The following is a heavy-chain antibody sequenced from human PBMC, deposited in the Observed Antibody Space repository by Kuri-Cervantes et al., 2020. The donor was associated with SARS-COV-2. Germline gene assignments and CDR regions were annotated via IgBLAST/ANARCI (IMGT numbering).Heavy chain of an antibody. D-gene: IGHD1-1*01. CDR2: INPDGSYT. CDR1: GFTFSSYW. J-gene: IGHJ4*02. CDR3: VRDGDHWNFDY. V-gene: IGHV3-74*01. Sequence: GGSLRLSCAASGFTFSSYWMSWVRQAPGKGLVWVSRINPDGSYTNNADSVKGRFTLSRDNAKNMLLLQMNSLRAEDTAVYYCVRDGDHWNFDYWGQGTLVTVSS.